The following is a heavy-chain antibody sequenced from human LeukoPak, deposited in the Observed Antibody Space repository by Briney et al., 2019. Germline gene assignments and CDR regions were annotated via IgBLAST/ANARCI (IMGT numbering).Heavy chain of an antibody. CDR1: GFTFSSYA. V-gene: IGHV3-23*01. CDR2: ISGSGGST. CDR3: AKDNYDIVGATQGY. J-gene: IGHJ4*02. D-gene: IGHD1-26*01. Sequence: GGSLRLSCAASGFTFSSYAMSWVRQAPGKGLEWVSAISGSGGSTYYADSVKGRFTISRDNSKNTLYLQMNSLRAEDTAVYYCAKDNYDIVGATQGYWGQGTLVTVSS.